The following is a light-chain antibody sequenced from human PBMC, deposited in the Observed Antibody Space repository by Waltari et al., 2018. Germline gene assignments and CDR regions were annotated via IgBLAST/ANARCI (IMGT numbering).Light chain of an antibody. J-gene: IGKJ1*01. Sequence: DIQMTQSPSTLSASVGDRFTITCRASQSISSWLAWYQQKPGKAPKLLIYKASSLESGVPSRFSGSGSETEFTLTISSLQPDDFATYYCQQYKSYSTFGQGTKVEIK. V-gene: IGKV1-5*03. CDR3: QQYKSYST. CDR1: QSISSW. CDR2: KAS.